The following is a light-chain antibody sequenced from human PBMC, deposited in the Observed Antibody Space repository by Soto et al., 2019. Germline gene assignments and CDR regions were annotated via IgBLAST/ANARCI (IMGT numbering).Light chain of an antibody. J-gene: IGKJ4*01. V-gene: IGKV3-20*01. Sequence: EIVLTQSPGTLSLSPGERATLSCRASQSVSSSYLAWYQQKPGQAPRLLIYGASSRATGIPDRFSASGSGTDFTITISRLEHEDVAVDYCQQYGSSPLTFGGGTKVQIK. CDR2: GAS. CDR3: QQYGSSPLT. CDR1: QSVSSSY.